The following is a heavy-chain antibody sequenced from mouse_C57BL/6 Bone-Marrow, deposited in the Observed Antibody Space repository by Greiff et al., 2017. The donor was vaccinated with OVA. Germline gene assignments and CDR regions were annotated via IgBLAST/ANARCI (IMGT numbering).Heavy chain of an antibody. J-gene: IGHJ3*01. CDR3: ARGRLRLFAY. V-gene: IGHV5-17*01. CDR1: GFTFSDYG. Sequence: EVHLVESGGGLVKPGGSLKLSCAASGFTFSDYGMHWVRQAPEKGLEWVAYISRGSSTIYYAAKVKGRFTISRDTAKDTLFLQMASLRSADTAMYYCARGRLRLFAYWGQGTLVTVSA. D-gene: IGHD2-4*01. CDR2: ISRGSSTI.